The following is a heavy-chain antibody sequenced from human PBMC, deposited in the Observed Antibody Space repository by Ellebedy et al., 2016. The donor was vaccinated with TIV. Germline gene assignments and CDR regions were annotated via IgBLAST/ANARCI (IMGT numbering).Heavy chain of an antibody. D-gene: IGHD3-22*01. CDR1: GYAFSGHY. Sequence: AAPVKVSCKASGYAFSGHYMHWVRQAPGQGLEWMGWINPNSCATNYAQKFQGWVTMTRDTSISTAYMELSRLTSEDPAVYYCARALSDYDSSVDYWGQGTLVTVSS. J-gene: IGHJ4*02. CDR3: ARALSDYDSSVDY. CDR2: INPNSCAT. V-gene: IGHV1-2*04.